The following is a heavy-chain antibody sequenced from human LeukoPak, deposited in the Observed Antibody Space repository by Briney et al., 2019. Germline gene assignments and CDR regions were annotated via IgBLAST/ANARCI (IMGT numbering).Heavy chain of an antibody. CDR2: IYSGGTT. V-gene: IGHV3-53*01. CDR3: ASQWELRY. J-gene: IGHJ4*02. Sequence: GGSLRLSCAVSGFTVSSNHMNWVRQAPGKGLEWVSVIYSGGTTYYADSVKGRFTISRDNSKNTLYLQMNSLRAEDTAVYYCASQWELRYWGQGTLVTVSS. D-gene: IGHD1-26*01. CDR1: GFTVSSNH.